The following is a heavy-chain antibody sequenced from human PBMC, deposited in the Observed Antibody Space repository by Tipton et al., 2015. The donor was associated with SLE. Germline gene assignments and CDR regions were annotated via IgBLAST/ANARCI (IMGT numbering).Heavy chain of an antibody. V-gene: IGHV4-34*01. J-gene: IGHJ6*03. CDR2: FNHSGST. Sequence: TLSLTCAVYGGSFSGYYWSWIRQPPGKGLEWIGEFNHSGSTNYNPSLKSRVTISVDTSKNQFSLKLSSVTAADTAVYYCARGGGIRFLEWDYYYMDVWGKGTTVTVSS. D-gene: IGHD3-3*01. CDR3: ARGGGIRFLEWDYYYMDV. CDR1: GGSFSGYY.